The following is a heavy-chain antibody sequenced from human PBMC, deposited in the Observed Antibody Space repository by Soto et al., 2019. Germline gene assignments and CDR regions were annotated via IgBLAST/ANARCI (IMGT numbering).Heavy chain of an antibody. V-gene: IGHV1-8*01. J-gene: IGHJ6*02. CDR2: MNPNRGNT. D-gene: IGHD5-12*01. Sequence: QVQLVQSGAEVKKPGASVQVSCKASGYTFTSYDINWVRQATGQGLEWMGWMNPNRGNTGYAQKFQGRVNMTRNTSISTAYMGLGSLRSEDTAVYYWARDGGVGDGYTSVDGCGQGTTVTVS. CDR3: ARDGGVGDGYTSVDG. CDR1: GYTFTSYD.